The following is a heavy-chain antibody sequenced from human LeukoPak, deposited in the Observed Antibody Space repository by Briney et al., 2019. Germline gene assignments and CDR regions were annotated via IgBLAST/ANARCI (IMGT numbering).Heavy chain of an antibody. CDR2: ISSGGDIM. J-gene: IGHJ4*02. Sequence: GGSLRLSCAASGLRFSDYYVSWIRQAPGRGLQWVSYISSGGDIMHYADSVKGRFTSSRDNAKNSGYLEMNSLRAEDTAVYYCAKDRPQITMVRGVITYFDYWGQGTLVTVSS. CDR1: GLRFSDYY. D-gene: IGHD3-10*01. V-gene: IGHV3-11*01. CDR3: AKDRPQITMVRGVITYFDY.